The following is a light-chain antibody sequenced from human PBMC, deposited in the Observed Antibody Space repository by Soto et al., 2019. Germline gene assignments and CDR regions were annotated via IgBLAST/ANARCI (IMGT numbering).Light chain of an antibody. J-gene: IGLJ2*01. CDR1: SNDIGPYNY. V-gene: IGLV2-14*03. Sequence: QSALNQPASVSGSPGQSITISCTGTSNDIGPYNYVSWYQQHPGKAPRLLIYDVTNRPSGVSDRFSGSKSGRTASLTISGLQAEDEADYYCSSYTSIIAVVFGGGTKLTVL. CDR3: SSYTSIIAVV. CDR2: DVT.